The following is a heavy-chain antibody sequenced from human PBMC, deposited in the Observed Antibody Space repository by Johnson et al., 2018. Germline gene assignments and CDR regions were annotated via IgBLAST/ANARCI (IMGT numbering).Heavy chain of an antibody. CDR2: IYTRGSI. J-gene: IGHJ6*02. CDR1: GGSIDSYF. D-gene: IGHD3-22*01. Sequence: QVQLQEAGPGLVKPSETLSLTCTVSGGSIDSYFWTWIRQPAGRGLEYIGHIYTRGSIDYKPSLKSRATMSVDTSNNQFSMRLTSVPAADTAVYYCAGERRGTLIVQPDAPSKEYHYFGMDVWGQGTTVTVS. V-gene: IGHV4-4*07. CDR3: AGERRGTLIVQPDAPSKEYHYFGMDV.